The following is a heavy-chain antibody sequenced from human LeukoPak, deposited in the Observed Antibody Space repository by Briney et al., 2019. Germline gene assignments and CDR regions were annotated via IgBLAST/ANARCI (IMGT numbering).Heavy chain of an antibody. CDR2: IKQDGSAK. V-gene: IGHV3-7*01. CDR3: ASQGSFDY. Sequence: PGGSLRLSCAASGFTFSSYWMSWVRQAPGKGLEWVANIKQDGSAKYYVYSVKGRFTISRDNAKNSVYLQMNSLRAEGTAVYYCASQGSFDYWGQGTLVTVSS. CDR1: GFTFSSYW. D-gene: IGHD2-15*01. J-gene: IGHJ4*02.